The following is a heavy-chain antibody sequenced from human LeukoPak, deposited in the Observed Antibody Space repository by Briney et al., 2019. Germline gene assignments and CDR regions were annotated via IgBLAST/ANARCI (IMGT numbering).Heavy chain of an antibody. D-gene: IGHD2-2*01. Sequence: GRSLRLSCAASGFTFDDYAMHWVRQAPGKGLEWVSGISWNSGSIGYADSVKGRFTISRDNAKNSLYLQMNSLRAEDTAVYYCARGYSSTLFDYWGQGTLVTVSS. CDR3: ARGYSSTLFDY. V-gene: IGHV3-9*01. CDR2: ISWNSGSI. CDR1: GFTFDDYA. J-gene: IGHJ4*02.